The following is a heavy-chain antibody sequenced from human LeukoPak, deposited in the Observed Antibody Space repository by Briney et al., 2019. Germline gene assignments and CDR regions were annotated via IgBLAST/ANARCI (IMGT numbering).Heavy chain of an antibody. CDR2: INNSGGST. CDR3: ARFFYGFDP. Sequence: GGSLRLSCAASGFTFSTYAMTWVRQAPGKGLEWVSNINNSGGSTYYADAVKGRFTISRDKSKNTMYLQMNSLRVEDTAVYYCARFFYGFDPWGQGTLVTVSS. D-gene: IGHD3-16*01. CDR1: GFTFSTYA. J-gene: IGHJ5*02. V-gene: IGHV3-23*01.